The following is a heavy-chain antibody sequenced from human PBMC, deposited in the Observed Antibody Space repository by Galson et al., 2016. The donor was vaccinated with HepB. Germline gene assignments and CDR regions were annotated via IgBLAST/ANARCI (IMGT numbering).Heavy chain of an antibody. CDR1: GFTFSSTW. D-gene: IGHD5-12*01. J-gene: IGHJ6*02. V-gene: IGHV3-74*01. CDR2: ITYDASGT. CDR3: ARGRGYSGYASYYGMDV. Sequence: SLRLCCAASGFTFSSTWMHWVGQAPGKGLVWVSRITYDASGTSYADSVKGRFTISRDNSKHTLYLQMNSLRAEDTALYYCARGRGYSGYASYYGMDVWGQGTTVTVSS.